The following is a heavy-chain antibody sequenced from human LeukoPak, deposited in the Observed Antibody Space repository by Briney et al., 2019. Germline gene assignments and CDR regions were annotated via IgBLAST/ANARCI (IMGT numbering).Heavy chain of an antibody. CDR1: GGSFSGFY. Sequence: SETLSLTCTVYGGSFSGFYWSWLRQPPGKGLEWIGEINHSGGTNYNPSLKSRVTISVDTSKNQFSLTLSSVTAADTAVYYCASDSSGSPYYSGMDVWGQGTTVTVSS. V-gene: IGHV4-34*01. D-gene: IGHD3-22*01. CDR2: INHSGGT. J-gene: IGHJ6*02. CDR3: ASDSSGSPYYSGMDV.